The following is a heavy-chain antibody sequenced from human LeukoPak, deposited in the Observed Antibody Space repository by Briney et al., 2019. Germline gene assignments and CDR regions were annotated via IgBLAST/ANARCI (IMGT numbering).Heavy chain of an antibody. D-gene: IGHD3-10*01. CDR1: GFAFNDYA. Sequence: GGSLRLSCAASGFAFNDYAMSWVRQAPGKGLVWVSRINSDGSSTSYADSVKGRFTISRDNAKNTLYLQMNSLRAEDTAVYYCFSFGSGSYYQGLFDYWGQGTLVTVSS. J-gene: IGHJ4*02. V-gene: IGHV3-74*01. CDR3: FSFGSGSYYQGLFDY. CDR2: INSDGSST.